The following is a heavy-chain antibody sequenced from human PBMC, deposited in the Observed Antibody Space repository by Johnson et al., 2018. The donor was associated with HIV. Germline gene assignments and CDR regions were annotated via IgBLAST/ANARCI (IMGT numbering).Heavy chain of an antibody. CDR2: IGTAGDT. D-gene: IGHD3-22*01. CDR1: GFTFSSYD. J-gene: IGHJ3*02. Sequence: VQLVESGGGVVQPGRSLRLSCAASGFTFSSYDMHWVRQATGKGLEWVSAIGTAGDTYYPGSVKGRFTISRDNSKNTLYLQMNSLRVEDTAVYYCARERSIYYDSGDYYYADAFDIWGHGTMVTVSS. CDR3: ARERSIYYDSGDYYYADAFDI. V-gene: IGHV3-13*01.